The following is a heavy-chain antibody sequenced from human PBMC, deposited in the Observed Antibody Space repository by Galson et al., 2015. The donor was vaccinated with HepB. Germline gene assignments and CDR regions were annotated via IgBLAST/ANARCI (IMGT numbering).Heavy chain of an antibody. CDR3: ARGHPEQQLVGLSEHYYYGMDV. V-gene: IGHV1-2*04. D-gene: IGHD6-13*01. Sequence: SVKVSCKASGSTFTGYYMHWVRQAPGQGLEWMGWINPNSGGTNYAQKFQGWVTMTRDTSISTAYMELSRLRSDDTAVYYCARGHPEQQLVGLSEHYYYGMDVWGQGTTVTVSS. J-gene: IGHJ6*02. CDR1: GSTFTGYY. CDR2: INPNSGGT.